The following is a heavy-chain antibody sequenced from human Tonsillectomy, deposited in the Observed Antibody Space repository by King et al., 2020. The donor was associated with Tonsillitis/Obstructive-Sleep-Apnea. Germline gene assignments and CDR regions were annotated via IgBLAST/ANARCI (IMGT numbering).Heavy chain of an antibody. CDR2: INPNSGGT. V-gene: IGHV1-2*02. J-gene: IGHJ6*02. CDR3: ARAGRAAAGYGMDV. CDR1: GYTFTGYY. D-gene: IGHD6-13*01. Sequence: QLVQSGAEVKRPGASVKVSCKASGYTFTGYYMHWVRQAPGQGLEWMGWINPNSGGTHYAQKFQGRVTMTRDTSISTAYMELSSLRSDDTAVYYCARAGRAAAGYGMDVWGQGTTVTVSS.